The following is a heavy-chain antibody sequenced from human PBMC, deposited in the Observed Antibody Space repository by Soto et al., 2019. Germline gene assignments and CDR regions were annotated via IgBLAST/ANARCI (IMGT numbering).Heavy chain of an antibody. CDR2: ISSRSSYT. D-gene: IGHD3-10*01. CDR1: GFTFSDYY. J-gene: IGHJ6*02. CDR3: ARDHVVRRVRGMDV. Sequence: QVQLVESGGGLVKPGGSLRLSCAASGFTFSDYYMSWMRQAPGKGLEWVSYISSRSSYTNYADSVKGRFTISRDNAKNSLYLQMNSLRAEDPAVYYCARDHVVRRVRGMDVWGQGNTVTVSS. V-gene: IGHV3-11*06.